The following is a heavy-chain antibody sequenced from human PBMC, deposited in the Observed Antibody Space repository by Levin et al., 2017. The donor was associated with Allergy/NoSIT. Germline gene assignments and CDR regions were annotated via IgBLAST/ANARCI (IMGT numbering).Heavy chain of an antibody. V-gene: IGHV3-23*01. CDR3: AKDGGEHQLVRDFDY. CDR2: ISGSGGIT. Sequence: GESLKISCAASGFMFSSYAMSWVRQAPGKGLEWVSSISGSGGITNYADSVKGRFSISRDNSNNTLYVQMNSLRAEDTALYYCAKDGGEHQLVRDFDYWGQGTLVTVSS. CDR1: GFMFSSYA. J-gene: IGHJ4*02. D-gene: IGHD6-13*01.